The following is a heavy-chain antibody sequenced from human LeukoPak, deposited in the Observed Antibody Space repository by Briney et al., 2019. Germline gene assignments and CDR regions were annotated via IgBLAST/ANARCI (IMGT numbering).Heavy chain of an antibody. CDR2: IYYSGST. V-gene: IGHV4-59*08. CDR3: ARLQGVVTADNWFDP. D-gene: IGHD2-21*02. Sequence: PSETLSLTCTVSGGSISSYYWSWIRQPPGKGLEWIGYIYYSGSTNYNPSLKSRVTISVDTSKNPFSLKLSSVTAADTAVYYCARLQGVVTADNWFDPWGQGTLVTVSS. J-gene: IGHJ5*02. CDR1: GGSISSYY.